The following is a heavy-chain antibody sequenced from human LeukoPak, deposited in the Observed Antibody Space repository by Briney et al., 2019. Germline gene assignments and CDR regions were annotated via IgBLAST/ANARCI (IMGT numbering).Heavy chain of an antibody. Sequence: PGGSLRLSCAASGFTFSGSAMHWVRQASGKELEWVGRIRSKANSYATAYAASVKGRFTISRDDSKNTAYLQMNSLKTEDTAVYYCTPTSTAMVTNFYYWGQGTLVTVSS. V-gene: IGHV3-73*01. CDR3: TPTSTAMVTNFYY. CDR2: IRSKANSYAT. CDR1: GFTFSGSA. J-gene: IGHJ4*02. D-gene: IGHD5-18*01.